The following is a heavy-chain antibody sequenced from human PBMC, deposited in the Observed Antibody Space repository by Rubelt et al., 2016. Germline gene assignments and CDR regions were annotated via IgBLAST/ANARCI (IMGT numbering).Heavy chain of an antibody. Sequence: QLQLQESGSGLVKPSQTLSLTCAVSGGSISSGGYSWSWIRQPPGKGLEWIGYIYHSGSTYYNPSLKSRVTISVDTSKNQFSLKLSSVTAAATAVYYCAIGGDYEPDAFDIWGQGTMVTVSS. CDR3: AIGGDYEPDAFDI. CDR2: IYHSGST. D-gene: IGHD2-21*02. V-gene: IGHV4-30-2*01. J-gene: IGHJ3*02. CDR1: GGSISSGGYS.